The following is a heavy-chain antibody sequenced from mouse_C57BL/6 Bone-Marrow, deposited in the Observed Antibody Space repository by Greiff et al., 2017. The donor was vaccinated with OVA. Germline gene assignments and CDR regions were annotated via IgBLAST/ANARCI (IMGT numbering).Heavy chain of an antibody. Sequence: DVKLQESGPVLVKPGPSVKISCKASGFTFTDYYMHWVKQSHGKSLEWIGLVYPYNGGTSYNQKFKGKATLTVDTSSSTAYMELNSLTSEDSAVYYGARDGYYVPYWYCDVWGTGTTVTVSS. J-gene: IGHJ1*03. CDR1: GFTFTDYY. V-gene: IGHV1-36*01. CDR3: ARDGYYVPYWYCDV. D-gene: IGHD2-3*01. CDR2: VYPYNGGT.